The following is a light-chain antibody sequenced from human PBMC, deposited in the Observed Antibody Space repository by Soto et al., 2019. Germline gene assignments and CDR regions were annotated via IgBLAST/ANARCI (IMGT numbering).Light chain of an antibody. J-gene: IGKJ2*01. Sequence: EIVLMQSPGTLSLSPGERATLSCRASQSVSNNYLAWYQQKPGQAPRLLIYGASARATGVQDRFSGSGSGTDFTLTITRLEPEDFAVYYCQQYGISPLMYTFGQGTKLGVK. CDR3: QQYGISPLMYT. CDR2: GAS. CDR1: QSVSNNY. V-gene: IGKV3-20*01.